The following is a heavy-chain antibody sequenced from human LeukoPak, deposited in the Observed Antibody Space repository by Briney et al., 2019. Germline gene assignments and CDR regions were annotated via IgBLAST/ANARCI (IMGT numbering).Heavy chain of an antibody. J-gene: IGHJ4*02. V-gene: IGHV3-23*01. CDR2: ISVSGGST. CDR1: GFAFSSYA. D-gene: IGHD2-15*01. Sequence: GGSLRLSCAASGFAFSSYAMSWVRQAPGKGLEWVSAISVSGGSTYYAVAVKGRFTISRENSKTTLYLQMNSLRAEDTAVYYYAKESGYCSGGSCYSMFDYWGQGTMVTVSS. CDR3: AKESGYCSGGSCYSMFDY.